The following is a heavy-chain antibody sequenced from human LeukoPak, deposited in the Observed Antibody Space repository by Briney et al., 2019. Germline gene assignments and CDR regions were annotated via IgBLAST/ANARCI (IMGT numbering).Heavy chain of an antibody. Sequence: SETLSLTCTVSGGSISSGDYYWSWIRQPPGKGLEWIGYIYYSGSTYYNPSLKSRVTISVDTSKNQFSLKLSSVTAADTAVYYCARESGGSYYSSFGYWGQGTLVTVSS. D-gene: IGHD1-26*01. CDR3: ARESGGSYYSSFGY. J-gene: IGHJ4*02. CDR2: IYYSGST. V-gene: IGHV4-30-4*08. CDR1: GGSISSGDYY.